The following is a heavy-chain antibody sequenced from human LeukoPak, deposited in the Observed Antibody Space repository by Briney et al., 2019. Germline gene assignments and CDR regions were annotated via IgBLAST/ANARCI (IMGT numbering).Heavy chain of an antibody. V-gene: IGHV3-7*01. CDR3: VAGDWGARDSFDL. CDR1: GFTFSIYW. CDR2: INQDGSQK. J-gene: IGHJ3*01. D-gene: IGHD2-21*02. Sequence: GGSVRLFCAASGFTFSIYWMSRVRQAPGKGLEWVANINQDGSQKYYVDSVKGRFTISRDNAKNLFLLQMSSLRAEDTSVYYCVAGDWGARDSFDLWGRGTMVTVSS.